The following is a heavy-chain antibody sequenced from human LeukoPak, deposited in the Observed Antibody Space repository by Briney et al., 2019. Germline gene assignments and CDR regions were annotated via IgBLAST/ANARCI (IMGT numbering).Heavy chain of an antibody. V-gene: IGHV3-23*01. J-gene: IGHJ4*02. D-gene: IGHD4-17*01. CDR1: GFTFSSYA. CDR2: ITVSGGST. Sequence: GGSLRLSCAASGFTFSSYAMSWVRQAPGKGLEWVSAITVSGGSTYYADSVKGRFTISRDNSKNTLSLQMNSLRAEDTAVYYCAKRNDYGDYVPASYWGQGTLVTVSS. CDR3: AKRNDYGDYVPASY.